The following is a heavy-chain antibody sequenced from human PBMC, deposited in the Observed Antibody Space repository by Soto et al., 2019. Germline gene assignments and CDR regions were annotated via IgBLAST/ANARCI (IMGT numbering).Heavy chain of an antibody. V-gene: IGHV3-48*01. CDR3: ASGGMYYDFWSGYSQNNWYDP. D-gene: IGHD3-3*01. CDR1: GFTFSSYS. CDR2: ISSSSSTI. J-gene: IGHJ5*02. Sequence: GGSLRLSCAASGFTFSSYSMNWVRQAPGKGLEWVSYISSSSSTIYYADSVKGRFTISRDNAKNSLYLQMNSLRAEDTAVYYCASGGMYYDFWSGYSQNNWYDPWRQGTLVTVSS.